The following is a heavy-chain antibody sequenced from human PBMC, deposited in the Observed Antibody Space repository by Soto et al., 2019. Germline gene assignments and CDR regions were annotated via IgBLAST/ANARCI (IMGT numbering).Heavy chain of an antibody. CDR3: ARVPANYGMDV. V-gene: IGHV3-13*01. J-gene: IGHJ6*02. CDR1: GFTFSSYD. CDR2: IGTAGDT. Sequence: SGGSLRLSCAASGFTFSSYDMHWVRQATGKGLEWVSAIGTAGDTYYPGSVKGRFTISRENAKNSLYLQMNSLRAGDTAVYYCARVPANYGMDVWGQGTTVTVSS. D-gene: IGHD2-2*01.